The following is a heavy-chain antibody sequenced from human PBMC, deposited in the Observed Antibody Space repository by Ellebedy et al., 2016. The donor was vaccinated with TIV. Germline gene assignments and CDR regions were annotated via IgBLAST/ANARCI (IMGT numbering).Heavy chain of an antibody. J-gene: IGHJ6*02. CDR2: ISYDGSFK. CDR1: GFTFNTYD. Sequence: PGGSLRLSCAASGFTFNTYDMHRVRQAPGKGLEWVAVISYDGSFKYYGDSVKGRFTISRDNSKKTLYLQMNSLRAEDTAVYYCAKGWEGNYNDNTGYRRMDVWGQGTTVTVSS. V-gene: IGHV3-30*18. CDR3: AKGWEGNYNDNTGYRRMDV. D-gene: IGHD3-22*01.